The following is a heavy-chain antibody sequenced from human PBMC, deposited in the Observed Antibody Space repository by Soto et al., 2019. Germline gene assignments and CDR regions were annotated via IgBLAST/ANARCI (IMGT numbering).Heavy chain of an antibody. CDR1: GGSFSGYY. Sequence: SETLSLTCAVYGGSFSGYYWSWIRQPPGKGLEWIGEINHSGSTNYNPSLKSRVTISVDTSKNQFSLKLSSVTAADTAVYYCARDHLDYDFWSGPTFDYWGQGTLVTVSS. V-gene: IGHV4-34*01. J-gene: IGHJ4*02. CDR3: ARDHLDYDFWSGPTFDY. D-gene: IGHD3-3*01. CDR2: INHSGST.